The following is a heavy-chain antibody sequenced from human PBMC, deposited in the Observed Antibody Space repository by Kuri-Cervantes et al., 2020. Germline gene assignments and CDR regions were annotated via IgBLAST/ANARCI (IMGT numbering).Heavy chain of an antibody. Sequence: GGSLRLSCAASGFTFSSYSMNWVRQAPGKGLEWVSGISWNSGSIGYADSVKGRFTISRDDAKNSLYLQMNSLRPEDTAFYYCARHAAHHYDSSGPFDAWGRGTLVTVSS. CDR1: GFTFSSYS. J-gene: IGHJ4*02. CDR2: ISWNSGSI. V-gene: IGHV3-9*01. CDR3: ARHAAHHYDSSGPFDA. D-gene: IGHD3-22*01.